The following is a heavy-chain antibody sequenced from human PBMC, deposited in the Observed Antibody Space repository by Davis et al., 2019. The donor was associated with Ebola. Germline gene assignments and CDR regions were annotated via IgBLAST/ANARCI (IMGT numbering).Heavy chain of an antibody. D-gene: IGHD1-26*01. V-gene: IGHV4-59*01. CDR1: GGSMSNFY. CDR3: ASFGIVGATAFDY. J-gene: IGHJ4*02. Sequence: MPSETLSLTCTVSGGSMSNFYWSWIRQSPGKGLEWIGYSFYSGRTNYNPSLKSRVTISVDTSKNQFSLKLSSVTAADTAVYYCASFGIVGATAFDYWGQGTLVTVSS. CDR2: SFYSGRT.